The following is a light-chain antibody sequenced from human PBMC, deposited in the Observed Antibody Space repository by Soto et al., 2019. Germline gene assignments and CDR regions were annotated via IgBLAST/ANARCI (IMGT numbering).Light chain of an antibody. J-gene: IGLJ1*01. Sequence: QSALTQPASVSGSPGQSITISCTGTSSDVGGYNYVSWYQQHPGKAPKLIIYDVSVRPPGVSNRFSGSKSGNTASLTISGLQAEDEADYYCSSYAGSSTLYVFGIGTKLTVL. CDR3: SSYAGSSTLYV. CDR2: DVS. V-gene: IGLV2-14*01. CDR1: SSDVGGYNY.